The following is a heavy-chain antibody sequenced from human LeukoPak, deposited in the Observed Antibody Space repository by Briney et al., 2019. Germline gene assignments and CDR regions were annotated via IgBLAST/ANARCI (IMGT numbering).Heavy chain of an antibody. V-gene: IGHV1-18*01. D-gene: IGHD3-10*01. CDR2: ISAYNGNT. J-gene: IGHJ6*03. Sequence: ASVKVSCKASGYTFTSYGISWVRQAPGQGLEWMGWISAYNGNTNYAQKLQGRVTMTTDTSTSTAYMELRSLRSDDTAVYYCARARLWFGELLRYYYMDVWGKGTTVTLSS. CDR1: GYTFTSYG. CDR3: ARARLWFGELLRYYYMDV.